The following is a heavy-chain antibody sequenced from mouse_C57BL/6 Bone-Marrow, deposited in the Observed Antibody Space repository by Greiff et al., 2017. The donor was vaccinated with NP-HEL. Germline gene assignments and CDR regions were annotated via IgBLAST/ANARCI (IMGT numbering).Heavy chain of an antibody. J-gene: IGHJ4*01. V-gene: IGHV1-69*01. CDR1: GYTFTSYW. CDR3: ARRGPHAMDY. Sequence: VQLQQPGAELVMPGASVKLSCKASGYTFTSYWMHWVKQRPGQGLEWIGEIDPSDSYTNYNQKFKGKSTLTVDKSSSTAYMQLSSLTSEDSAVYYCARRGPHAMDYWGQGTSVTVSS. CDR2: IDPSDSYT.